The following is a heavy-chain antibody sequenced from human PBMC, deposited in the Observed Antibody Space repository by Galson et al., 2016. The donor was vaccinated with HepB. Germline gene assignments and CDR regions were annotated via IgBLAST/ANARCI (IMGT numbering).Heavy chain of an antibody. CDR1: GFTFTNYW. CDR3: ARDVRGGEDY. D-gene: IGHD3-16*01. J-gene: IGHJ4*02. V-gene: IGHV3-74*01. Sequence: SLRLSCAASGFTFTNYWMHWVRQAPGKGLVWVSRINSDGSTTTYADSVKGRFTISRDNAKNSLYLQMNSLRDEDTAVYYCARDVRGGEDYWGQGTLVTVSS. CDR2: INSDGSTT.